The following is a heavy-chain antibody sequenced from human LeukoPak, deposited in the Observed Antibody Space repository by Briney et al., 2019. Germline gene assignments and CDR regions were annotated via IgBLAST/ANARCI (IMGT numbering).Heavy chain of an antibody. J-gene: IGHJ4*02. CDR1: GFTFSSYA. Sequence: PGGSLRLSCAASGFTFSSYAMSWVRQAPGKGLEWVSAISGSGGSTYYADSVKGRFTISRDNSKNTLYLQMNSLRTEDTALYYCAKASSHYCSSTSCFLDYWGQGTLVTVSS. CDR2: ISGSGGST. CDR3: AKASSHYCSSTSCFLDY. V-gene: IGHV3-23*01. D-gene: IGHD2-2*01.